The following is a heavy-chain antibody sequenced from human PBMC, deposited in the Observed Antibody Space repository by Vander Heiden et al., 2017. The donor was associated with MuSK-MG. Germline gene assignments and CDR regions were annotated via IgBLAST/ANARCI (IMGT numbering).Heavy chain of an antibody. V-gene: IGHV1-18*01. CDR2: NSAYNGNT. D-gene: IGHD3-22*01. CDR3: ARVDDGSGDN. Sequence: QVQLVQSGAEVKKPGASGKVSCKAADYTFTSYRIRWVRQAPGQGLEWMGRNSAYNGNTNDALKLPGGVTMTTDTSTSTAYMALRSLGSDDAAVYYCARVDDGSGDNWGQVTMVTVSS. J-gene: IGHJ3*02. CDR1: DYTFTSYR.